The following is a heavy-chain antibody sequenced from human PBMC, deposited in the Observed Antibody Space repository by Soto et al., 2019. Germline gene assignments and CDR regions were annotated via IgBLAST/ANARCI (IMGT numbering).Heavy chain of an antibody. J-gene: IGHJ4*02. Sequence: QVQLVESGGGVVQPGRSLRLSCAASGFTFSSYGMHWVRQAPGKGLEWVAGISYDGSNKYYADSVKGRFTISRDNSKNALYLQMNSLRAEDTAVDYCAKDGGHRCGGGGCRMDDWGQGTLVTVSS. D-gene: IGHD3-16*02. CDR3: AKDGGHRCGGGGCRMDD. CDR1: GFTFSSYG. CDR2: ISYDGSNK. V-gene: IGHV3-30*18.